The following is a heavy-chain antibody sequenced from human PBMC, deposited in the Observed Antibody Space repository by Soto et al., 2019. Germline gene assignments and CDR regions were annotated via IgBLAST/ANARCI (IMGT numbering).Heavy chain of an antibody. CDR1: GFTFSSYA. D-gene: IGHD6-13*01. CDR2: ISGSGGST. Sequence: GGSLRLSCAASGFTFSSYAMSWVRQAPGKGLEWVSAISGSGGSTYYADSVKGRFTISRDNSKNTLYLQMNSLRAEDTAVYYCARSSSWGANYYYYYGMDVWGQGTTVTV. CDR3: ARSSSWGANYYYYYGMDV. V-gene: IGHV3-23*01. J-gene: IGHJ6*02.